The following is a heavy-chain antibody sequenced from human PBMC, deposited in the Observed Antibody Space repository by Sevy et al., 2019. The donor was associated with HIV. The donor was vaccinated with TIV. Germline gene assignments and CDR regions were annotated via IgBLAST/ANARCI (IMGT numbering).Heavy chain of an antibody. J-gene: IGHJ5*02. CDR2: INSDGSST. Sequence: GGSLRLSCAASGFTFSSYWMHWVRQAPGKGLLWVSRINSDGSSTSYADSVKGRFTISRDNAKNTLYLQMNSLRAEDTAVYYCAREYYDFWSGSNWFDPWGQGTLVTVSS. CDR3: AREYYDFWSGSNWFDP. D-gene: IGHD3-3*01. CDR1: GFTFSSYW. V-gene: IGHV3-74*01.